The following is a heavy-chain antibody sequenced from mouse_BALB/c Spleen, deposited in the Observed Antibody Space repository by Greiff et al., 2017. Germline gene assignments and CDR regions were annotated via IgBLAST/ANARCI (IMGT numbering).Heavy chain of an antibody. CDR1: GYAFTNYW. CDR2: IYPGSGNT. J-gene: IGHJ2*01. Sequence: QVQLQQSGAELVRPGTSVKISCKASGYAFTNYWLGWVKQRPGHGLEWIGDIYPGSGNTYYNEKFKGKATLTADKSSSTAYMQLSSLTSEDSAVYFCARGKGYGDYWGQGTTLTVSS. CDR3: ARGKGYGDY. D-gene: IGHD2-14*01. V-gene: IGHV1-63*01.